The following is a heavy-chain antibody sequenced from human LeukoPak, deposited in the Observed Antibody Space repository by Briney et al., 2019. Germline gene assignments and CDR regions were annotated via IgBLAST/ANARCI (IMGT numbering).Heavy chain of an antibody. V-gene: IGHV4-4*07. Sequence: PSETLSLTCTVSGGSISSYYWSWIRQPAGKGLEWIGRIYTSGSTNYNPSLKSRVTMSVDTSKNQFSLKLSSVTAADTAVYYCARDLPYYDFWSGYQLDAFDIWGQGTMVTVFS. CDR2: IYTSGST. D-gene: IGHD3-3*01. CDR3: ARDLPYYDFWSGYQLDAFDI. CDR1: GGSISSYY. J-gene: IGHJ3*02.